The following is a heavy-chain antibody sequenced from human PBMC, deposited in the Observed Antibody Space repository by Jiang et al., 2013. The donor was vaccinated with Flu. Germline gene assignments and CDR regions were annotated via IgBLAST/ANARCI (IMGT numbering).Heavy chain of an antibody. CDR3: ARAGYSSGWKWSGFDY. V-gene: IGHV4-34*01. D-gene: IGHD6-19*01. J-gene: IGHJ4*02. CDR1: GGSFSGYY. CDR2: INHSGST. Sequence: LLKPSETLSLTCAVYGGSFSGYYWSWIRQPPGKGLEWIGEINHSGSTNYNPSLKSRVTISVDTSKNQFSLKLSSVTAADTAVYYCARAGYSSGWKWSGFDYWGQGTL.